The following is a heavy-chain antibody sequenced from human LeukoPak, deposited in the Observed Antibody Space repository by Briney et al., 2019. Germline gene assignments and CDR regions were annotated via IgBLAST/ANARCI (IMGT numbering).Heavy chain of an antibody. Sequence: SVKVSCKASGGTFSSYAISWVRQAPGRGLEWMGGIIPIFGTANYAQKFQGRVTITADESTSTAYMELSSLRSEDTAVYYCARDIYGGSGTVGLDYWGQGTLVTVSS. CDR2: IIPIFGTA. J-gene: IGHJ4*02. CDR1: GGTFSSYA. CDR3: ARDIYGGSGTVGLDY. D-gene: IGHD3-10*01. V-gene: IGHV1-69*13.